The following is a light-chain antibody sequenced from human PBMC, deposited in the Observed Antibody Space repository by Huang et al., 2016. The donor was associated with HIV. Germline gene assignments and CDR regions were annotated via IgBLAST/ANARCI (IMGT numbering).Light chain of an antibody. CDR2: AAS. V-gene: IGKV1-39*01. CDR3: QQSYSSPYT. J-gene: IGKJ2*01. CDR1: QSVSTF. Sequence: DIQMTQSPSSLSASIGDRVTITCRASQSVSTFLNWYQHKPGKAPRLLMYAASILPGGVPSRFSVGGSGTDFTLTIISLQRDDVATYYCQQSYSSPYTFGQGTKLEIK.